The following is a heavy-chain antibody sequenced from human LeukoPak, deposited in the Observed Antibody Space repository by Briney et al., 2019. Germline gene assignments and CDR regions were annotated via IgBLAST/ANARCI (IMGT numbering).Heavy chain of an antibody. CDR3: ARRMATIHAFDI. CDR2: IYYSGST. D-gene: IGHD5-12*01. V-gene: IGHV4-59*08. Sequence: PSETLSLTCTVYGGSISDYYWSWIRQPPGKGLEWIGYIYYSGSTNYNPSLKSRVTISVDTSKNQFSLKLSSVTAADTAVYYCARRMATIHAFDIWGQGTMVTVSS. CDR1: GGSISDYY. J-gene: IGHJ3*02.